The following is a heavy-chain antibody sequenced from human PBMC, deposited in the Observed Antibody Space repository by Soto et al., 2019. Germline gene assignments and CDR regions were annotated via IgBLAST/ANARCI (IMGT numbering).Heavy chain of an antibody. CDR1: GGSLSSGDHY. Sequence: QVQLQESGPGLVKPSQTLSLTCTVSGGSLSSGDHYWSWVRQPPGKGVDWIGYISANGRTDYNPSLKCRGALSVPTSKNKVSLDLSSVTAAHTAVYYCVSCMYQAVGYHVPTYGMDVWGQGTTVTVSS. J-gene: IGHJ6*02. D-gene: IGHD6-19*01. V-gene: IGHV4-30-4*01. CDR3: VSCMYQAVGYHVPTYGMDV. CDR2: ISANGRT.